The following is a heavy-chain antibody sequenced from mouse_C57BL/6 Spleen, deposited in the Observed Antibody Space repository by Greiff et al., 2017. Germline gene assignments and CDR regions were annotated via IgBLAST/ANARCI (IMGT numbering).Heavy chain of an antibody. CDR3: ARECGRSSAWFAC. D-gene: IGHD1-1*01. CDR2: IHPNSGST. Sequence: QVQLQHPGAVLVKPGASVKLSCKASGYTFTSYWMHWVKQRPGQGLEWIGMIHPNSGSTNYNEEFKTKATLTVDKYSSTVYMQLSSLTSEDSAVDYCARECGRSSAWFACWGKGTVGTVA. V-gene: IGHV1-64*01. J-gene: IGHJ3*01. CDR1: GYTFTSYW.